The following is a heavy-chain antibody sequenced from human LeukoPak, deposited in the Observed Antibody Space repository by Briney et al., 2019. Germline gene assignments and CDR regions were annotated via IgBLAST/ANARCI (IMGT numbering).Heavy chain of an antibody. Sequence: TSETLSLTCTVSGGSISSYYWSWIRQPPGKGLEWIGYIHYSGSTNYNPSLKSRVTISVDTSKNQFSLKLSSVTAADTAVYYCAREAVRGVPPPRYYYYMDVWGKGTTVTVSS. J-gene: IGHJ6*03. D-gene: IGHD3-10*01. CDR3: AREAVRGVPPPRYYYYMDV. CDR1: GGSISSYY. CDR2: IHYSGST. V-gene: IGHV4-59*12.